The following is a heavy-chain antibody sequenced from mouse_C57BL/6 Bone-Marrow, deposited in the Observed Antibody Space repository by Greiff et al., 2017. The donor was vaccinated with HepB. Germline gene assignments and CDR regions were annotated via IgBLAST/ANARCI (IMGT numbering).Heavy chain of an antibody. V-gene: IGHV14-4*01. CDR3: TTMVTTGYLDY. Sequence: EVQLQQSGAELVRPGASVKLSCTASGFNIKDDYMHWVKQRPEQGLEWIGWIDPENGDTEYASKFQGKATITADTSSNTAYLQLSSLTSEDTAVYYCTTMVTTGYLDYCGQGTTLTVSS. CDR1: GFNIKDDY. D-gene: IGHD2-3*01. CDR2: IDPENGDT. J-gene: IGHJ2*01.